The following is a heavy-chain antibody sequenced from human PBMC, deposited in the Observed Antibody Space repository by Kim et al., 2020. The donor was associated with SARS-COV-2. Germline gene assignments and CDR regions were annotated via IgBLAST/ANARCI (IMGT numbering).Heavy chain of an antibody. CDR1: GFTFSSYG. Sequence: GGSLRLSCAASGFTFSSYGMHWVRQAPGKGLEWVALISYDGSNEYYADSVKGRFIIFRENSKNTLYLQVNSLRAEDTAVYYCAKDLVTTVTTLNPYNYG. V-gene: IGHV3-30*18. CDR3: AKDLVTTVTTLNPYNYG. D-gene: IGHD4-17*01. J-gene: IGHJ6*01. CDR2: ISYDGSNE.